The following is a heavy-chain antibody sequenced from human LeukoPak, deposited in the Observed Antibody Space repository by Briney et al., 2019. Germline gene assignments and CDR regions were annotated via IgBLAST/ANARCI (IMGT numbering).Heavy chain of an antibody. V-gene: IGHV3-53*01. J-gene: IGHJ3*02. D-gene: IGHD5-24*01. CDR1: GFTVSSKS. Sequence: GGSLRLSCAASGFTVSSKSMSWVRQAPGRGLEWISVIYSGGSTNYADSVKGRFTISRDSPKTTLYLQMNSLRAEDTAVYYCARVEMATITDAFDIWGQGTMVTVSS. CDR3: ARVEMATITDAFDI. CDR2: IYSGGST.